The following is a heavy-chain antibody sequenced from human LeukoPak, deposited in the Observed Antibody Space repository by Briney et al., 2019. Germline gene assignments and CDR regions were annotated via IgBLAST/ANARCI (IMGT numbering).Heavy chain of an antibody. CDR2: LYNSGST. D-gene: IGHD4-23*01. CDR3: ARDRGTVVTGYYFDY. Sequence: KASETLSLTCTVSGDPISSSIYYWGWIRQPPGKGLEWIGGLYNSGSTYYNPSLKSRVTISVDTSKNQFSLKLSSVTAADTAVYYCARDRGTVVTGYYFDYWGQGTLVTVSS. J-gene: IGHJ4*02. V-gene: IGHV4-39*07. CDR1: GDPISSSIYY.